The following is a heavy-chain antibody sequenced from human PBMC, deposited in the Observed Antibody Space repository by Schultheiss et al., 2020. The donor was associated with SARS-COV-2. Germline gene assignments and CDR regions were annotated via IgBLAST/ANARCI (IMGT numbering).Heavy chain of an antibody. CDR2: INYSGST. J-gene: IGHJ6*02. CDR1: GGSINPYY. CDR3: ARHHFSGYCTGGSCEYYYYYYGMDV. Sequence: SETLSLTCTVSGGSINPYYWSWIRQPPGKGLEWIGYINYSGSTNYILSLKSRVTISVDTSKNQLSLRLSSVTAADTAVYYCARHHFSGYCTGGSCEYYYYYYGMDVWGQGTTVTVSS. D-gene: IGHD2-15*01. V-gene: IGHV4-59*08.